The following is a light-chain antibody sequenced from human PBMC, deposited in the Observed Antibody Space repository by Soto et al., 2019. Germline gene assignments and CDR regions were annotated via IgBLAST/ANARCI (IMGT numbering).Light chain of an antibody. V-gene: IGKV3D-20*01. CDR2: DAS. CDR3: QQYGSSLWT. J-gene: IGKJ1*01. Sequence: EIVVTQSPATLSLSPGERATLSCGASQSVSSSYLAWYQQKPGLAPRLLIYDASSKATGIPDRFSGSESGTDFTLTISRREPEDFAVYYCQQYGSSLWTFGQGTKVEIK. CDR1: QSVSSSY.